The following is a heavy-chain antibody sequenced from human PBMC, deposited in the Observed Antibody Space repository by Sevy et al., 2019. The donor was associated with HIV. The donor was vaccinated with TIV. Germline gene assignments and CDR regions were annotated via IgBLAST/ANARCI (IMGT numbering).Heavy chain of an antibody. CDR1: GFTFSNAW. V-gene: IGHV3-15*01. CDR3: TTGAQFTAFDI. CDR2: IKSKTDGGTT. Sequence: GESLKISCAASGFTFSNAWMSWVRQAPGKGLEWVGRIKSKTDGGTTDYAAPVKGRFTISRDDSKDTLYLQMNSLKTDDTAVYYCTTGAQFTAFDIWGKGTMVTVS. J-gene: IGHJ3*02.